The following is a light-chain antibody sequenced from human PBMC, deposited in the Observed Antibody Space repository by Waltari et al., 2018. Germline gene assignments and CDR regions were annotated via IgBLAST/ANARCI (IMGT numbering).Light chain of an antibody. CDR2: AAY. V-gene: IGKV1-9*01. CDR1: QGISSY. CDR3: QQLNSYPRT. J-gene: IGKJ4*01. Sequence: IQLTQSPSSLSASVGDRITITCRASQGISSYLAWYQQTPGKAPKLLIYAAYTLQSGVPSRFSGSGSGTYFTLTISSLQPEDFATYYCQQLNSYPRTFGGGTKVEIK.